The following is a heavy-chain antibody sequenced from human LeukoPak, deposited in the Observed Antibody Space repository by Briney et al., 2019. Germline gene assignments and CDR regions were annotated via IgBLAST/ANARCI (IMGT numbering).Heavy chain of an antibody. D-gene: IGHD4-23*01. Sequence: PVKVSCKASGGTFSSYAISWVRQAPGQGLEWMGGIIPIFGTANYAQKFQGRVTITADESTSTAYMELSSLRSEDTAVYYCALQEGVRWEYFQHWGQGTLVTVSS. J-gene: IGHJ1*01. CDR1: GGTFSSYA. V-gene: IGHV1-69*13. CDR3: ALQEGVRWEYFQH. CDR2: IIPIFGTA.